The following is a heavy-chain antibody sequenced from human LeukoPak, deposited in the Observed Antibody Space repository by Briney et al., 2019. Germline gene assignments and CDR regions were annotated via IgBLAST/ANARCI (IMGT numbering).Heavy chain of an antibody. V-gene: IGHV4-31*03. CDR3: ARDRATADSHAFDI. CDR2: IYYSGST. J-gene: IGHJ3*02. D-gene: IGHD3-22*01. Sequence: SQTLSLTCTVSGGSISSGGYYWSWIRQHPGKGLEWIGYIYYSGSTYYNPSLKSRVTISVDTSKYQFSLKLSSVTAADTAVYYCARDRATADSHAFDIWGQGTMVTVSS. CDR1: GGSISSGGYY.